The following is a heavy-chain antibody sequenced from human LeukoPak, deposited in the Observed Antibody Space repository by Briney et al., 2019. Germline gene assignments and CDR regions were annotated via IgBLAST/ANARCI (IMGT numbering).Heavy chain of an antibody. CDR3: ARDYSSSWYDLYYYYGMDV. J-gene: IGHJ6*02. CDR2: IKQDGSEK. D-gene: IGHD6-13*01. Sequence: GGSLRLSCAASGFTFSSYWMSWVRQAPGKGLEWVANIKQDGSEKYYVDSVKGRFTISRDNAKNSPYLQMNSLRAEDTAVYYCARDYSSSWYDLYYYYGMDVWGQGTTVTVSS. CDR1: GFTFSSYW. V-gene: IGHV3-7*01.